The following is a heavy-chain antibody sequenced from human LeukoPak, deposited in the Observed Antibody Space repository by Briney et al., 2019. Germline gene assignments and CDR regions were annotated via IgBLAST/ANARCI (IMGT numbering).Heavy chain of an antibody. J-gene: IGHJ4*02. D-gene: IGHD1-14*01. CDR2: INPTGGST. V-gene: IGHV1-46*01. CDR3: ARDRVIVGGTATYNFDH. Sequence: ASVKVSCKASGYTFTPYFIHWVRQAPGQGLDWMGIINPTGGSTTYAQKFQGRFTVTRDMSTSTVYMELSSLTSEDTAVYYCARDRVIVGGTATYNFDHWGQGTLVTVSS. CDR1: GYTFTPYF.